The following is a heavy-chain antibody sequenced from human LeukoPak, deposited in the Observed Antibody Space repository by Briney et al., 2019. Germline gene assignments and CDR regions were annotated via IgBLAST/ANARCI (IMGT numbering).Heavy chain of an antibody. V-gene: IGHV1-2*04. D-gene: IGHD6-13*01. J-gene: IGHJ5*02. CDR1: GYTFTGHY. Sequence: ASVKVSCKASGYTFTGHYMHWVRQAPGQGLEWMGWINPNSGGTNYAQKFQGWVTMTRDTSISTAYMELSRLRSDDTAVYYCAREAKRIAAASRKVVFDPWGQGTLVTVSS. CDR3: AREAKRIAAASRKVVFDP. CDR2: INPNSGGT.